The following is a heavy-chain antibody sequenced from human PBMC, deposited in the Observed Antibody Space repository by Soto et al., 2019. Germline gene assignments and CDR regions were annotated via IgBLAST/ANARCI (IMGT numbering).Heavy chain of an antibody. CDR1: GFTFSSYW. V-gene: IGHV3-74*01. Sequence: GGSLRLSCAASGFTFSSYWMHWVRQAPGKGLVWVSRINSDGSSTSYADSVKGRFTISRDNTKNTLYLQMNSLRAEDTAVYYCAREGSRFGELLYYYYGMDVWGQGTTVTVSS. CDR2: INSDGSST. J-gene: IGHJ6*02. D-gene: IGHD3-10*01. CDR3: AREGSRFGELLYYYYGMDV.